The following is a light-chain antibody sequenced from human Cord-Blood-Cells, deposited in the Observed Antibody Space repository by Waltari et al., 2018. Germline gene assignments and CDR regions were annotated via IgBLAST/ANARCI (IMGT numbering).Light chain of an antibody. CDR2: KAS. V-gene: IGKV1-5*03. CDR3: QQYNSYSFT. J-gene: IGKJ3*01. CDR1: QSISSW. Sequence: DIQMTQSPSTLSASVGDRVPITCRASQSISSWLAWYQQKPGKAPKLLIYKASSLESGVPSRFSGSGSGTEVTLTISSLQPDDFATYYCQQYNSYSFTFGPGTKVDIK.